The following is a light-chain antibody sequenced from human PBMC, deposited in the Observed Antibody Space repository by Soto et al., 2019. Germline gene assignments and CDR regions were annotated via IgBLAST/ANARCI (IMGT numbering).Light chain of an antibody. J-gene: IGLJ1*01. CDR3: SSYTSSSTPYI. CDR1: SSDVGGYNY. CDR2: DVS. Sequence: SVLTQPASVAGPPGQSITISCTGTSSDVGGYNYVSWYQQHPGKAPKLMIYDVSNRPSGVSNRFSGSKSGNTASLTISGLQAEDEADYYCSSYTSSSTPYIFGTGTKVTVL. V-gene: IGLV2-14*01.